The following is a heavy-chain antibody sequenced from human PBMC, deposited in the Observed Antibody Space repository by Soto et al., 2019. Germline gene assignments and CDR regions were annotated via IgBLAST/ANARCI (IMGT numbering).Heavy chain of an antibody. Sequence: SETLSLTCTVSGGSISSSTYYWGWIRQPPGKGLEWIGTIYYSGTTYYNPSPKSRVTISVDTSKSQFSLRLSSVTAADTAVYYCARPRLVSGSFYFDNWGQGTLVTVSS. CDR2: IYYSGTT. D-gene: IGHD1-26*01. CDR3: ARPRLVSGSFYFDN. CDR1: GGSISSSTYY. V-gene: IGHV4-39*01. J-gene: IGHJ4*02.